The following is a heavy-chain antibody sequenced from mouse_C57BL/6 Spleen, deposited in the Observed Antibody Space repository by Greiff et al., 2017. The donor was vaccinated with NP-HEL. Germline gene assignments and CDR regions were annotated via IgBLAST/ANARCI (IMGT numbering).Heavy chain of an antibody. CDR3: ARTGDNGAY. CDR1: GYSITSGYY. CDR2: ISYDGSN. Sequence: EVKLQESGPGLVKPSQSLSLTCSVTGYSITSGYYWNWIRQFPGNKLEWMGYISYDGSNNYNPSLKNRISITRDTSKNQFFLKLNSVTTEDTATYYWARTGDNGAYWGQGTLGTVSA. D-gene: IGHD1-3*01. V-gene: IGHV3-6*01. J-gene: IGHJ3*01.